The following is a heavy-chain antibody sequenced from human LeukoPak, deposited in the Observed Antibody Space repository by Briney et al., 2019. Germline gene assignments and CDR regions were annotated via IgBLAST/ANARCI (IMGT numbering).Heavy chain of an antibody. J-gene: IGHJ4*02. CDR3: AKDVRSDYFDY. Sequence: GGSLRLSCAASGFTFRSFSMNWVRQAPGKGLEWVSAISSSGRYKYYADSVKGRFTISRDNANNSLYLQMDSLRAEDTAVYYCAKDVRSDYFDYWGQGTLVTVSS. CDR2: ISSSGRYK. CDR1: GFTFRSFS. V-gene: IGHV3-21*01.